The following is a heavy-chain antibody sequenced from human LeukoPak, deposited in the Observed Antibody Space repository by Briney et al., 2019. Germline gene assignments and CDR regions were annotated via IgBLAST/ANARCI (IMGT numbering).Heavy chain of an antibody. CDR1: GFTVSSNY. Sequence: GGSLRLSCAASGFTVSSNYMSWVRQAPGKGLEWVSVLYSGGSTYYGDSVKGRFTISRDNSKNTLYLQMNSLRAEDTAVYYCTRDNDRRFLEWLTNYYYYYMDVWGKGTTVTVSS. J-gene: IGHJ6*03. D-gene: IGHD3-3*01. CDR3: TRDNDRRFLEWLTNYYYYYMDV. CDR2: LYSGGST. V-gene: IGHV3-66*01.